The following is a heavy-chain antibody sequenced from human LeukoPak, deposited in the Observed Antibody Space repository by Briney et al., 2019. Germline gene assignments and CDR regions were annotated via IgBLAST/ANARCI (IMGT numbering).Heavy chain of an antibody. CDR2: IRYHGSNK. CDR1: GYTFSSYG. CDR3: EKDLDATYYDFWSGYSAFDY. D-gene: IGHD3-3*01. Sequence: AGGSLRLSCAASGYTFSSYGMHWVRQAPGKGLEWVAFIRYHGSNKYYADSVKGRFTISRDNSKNTLYLQMNSLRAEDTAVYYCEKDLDATYYDFWSGYSAFDYWGQGTLVTVSS. V-gene: IGHV3-30*02. J-gene: IGHJ4*02.